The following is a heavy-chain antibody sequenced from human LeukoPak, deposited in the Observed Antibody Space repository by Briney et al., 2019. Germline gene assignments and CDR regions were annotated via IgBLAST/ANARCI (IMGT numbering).Heavy chain of an antibody. CDR3: GGGLWEQRLDY. D-gene: IGHD1/OR15-1a*01. J-gene: IGHJ4*01. CDR2: ISYDGSKE. CDR1: GFIFSDYA. V-gene: IGHV3-30*15. Sequence: GGSLRLSCAASGFIFSDYAMHWVRQAPGEGLEWVAVISYDGSKEYYADSVKGRFTISRDNSKNTVYLQMSSLRADDTAVYYCGGGLWEQRLDYWGQGALVTVST.